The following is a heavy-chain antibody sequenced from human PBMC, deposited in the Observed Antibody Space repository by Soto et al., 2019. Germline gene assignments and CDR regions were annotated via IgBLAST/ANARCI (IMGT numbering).Heavy chain of an antibody. V-gene: IGHV3-13*05. Sequence: EVQLVESGGGLVQPGGSLRLSCEASGFTSRNYHTHWVRQGTGKGLEWVSGISAAGDPDYADSVEGRFTISRENAQNSFFLQMNSLRVGDTAVYYCARTDRDFYGLDVWGQGTTVIVSS. J-gene: IGHJ6*02. CDR3: ARTDRDFYGLDV. CDR2: ISAAGDP. CDR1: GFTSRNYH.